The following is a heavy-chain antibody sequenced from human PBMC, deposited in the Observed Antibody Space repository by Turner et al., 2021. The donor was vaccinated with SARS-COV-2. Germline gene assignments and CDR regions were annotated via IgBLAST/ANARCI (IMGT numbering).Heavy chain of an antibody. CDR2: ISWNSGSI. Sequence: EVKLVESGGGLVQPGRSLRLPLQASGFTFDDYSMNWVRQAPGKGLEWVSGISWNSGSIGYADSVTGRFTISIDNAKNTLYLQMNILRAEDTALYYCAKGSGYSYELGFDYWGQGTLVTVSS. J-gene: IGHJ4*02. D-gene: IGHD5-18*01. CDR1: GFTFDDYS. CDR3: AKGSGYSYELGFDY. V-gene: IGHV3-9*01.